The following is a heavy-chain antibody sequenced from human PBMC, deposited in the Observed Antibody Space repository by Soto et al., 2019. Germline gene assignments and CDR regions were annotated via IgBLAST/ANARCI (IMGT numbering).Heavy chain of an antibody. CDR3: ARASRRTVVTSNFDY. V-gene: IGHV3-30-3*01. D-gene: IGHD2-21*02. CDR1: GFTFSSYA. Sequence: GGSLRLSCAASGFTFSSYAMHWVRQAPGKGLEWVAVISYDGSNKYYADSVKGRFTISRDNSKNTLYLQMNSLRAEDTAVYYCARASRRTVVTSNFDYCGQGPLVTVSS. J-gene: IGHJ4*02. CDR2: ISYDGSNK.